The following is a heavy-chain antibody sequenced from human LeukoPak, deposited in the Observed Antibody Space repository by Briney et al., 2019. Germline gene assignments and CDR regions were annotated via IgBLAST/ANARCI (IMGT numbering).Heavy chain of an antibody. CDR2: ITSSSSYM. Sequence: GESLRLSCAASGFTFSTYIMNWVRQAPGKGLEWVSSITSSSSYMFYADSVKGRFTVSRDNAKNSLYPQMSSLRAEDTAIYYCARLSDYFDYWGQGTLVTVSS. J-gene: IGHJ4*02. CDR3: ARLSDYFDY. V-gene: IGHV3-21*01. CDR1: GFTFSTYI.